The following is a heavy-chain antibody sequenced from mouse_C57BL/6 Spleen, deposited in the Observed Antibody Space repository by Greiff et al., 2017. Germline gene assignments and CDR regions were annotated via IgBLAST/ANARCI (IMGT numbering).Heavy chain of an antibody. CDR3: GIERSHYYAMDY. V-gene: IGHV1-39*01. D-gene: IGHD1-1*01. CDR2: INPNYGTT. Sequence: VQLQQSGPELVKPGASVKISCKASGYSFTDYYMNWVKQSNGKSLEWIGVINPNYGTTSYNQKFKGKATLTVDQSSSTAYMQLNSLTSEDSADYYCGIERSHYYAMDYWGQGTSVTVSS. J-gene: IGHJ4*01. CDR1: GYSFTDYY.